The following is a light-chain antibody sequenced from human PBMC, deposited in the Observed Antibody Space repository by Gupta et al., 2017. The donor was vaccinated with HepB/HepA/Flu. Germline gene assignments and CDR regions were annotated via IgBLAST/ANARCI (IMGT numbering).Light chain of an antibody. V-gene: IGLV2-11*01. Sequence: QSALTQPRSVSGSHGQSVTISCTGTSSDVGSYNFVSWYQQHTGKAPKLMIYDVRKRPSGVPDRFSASKSGNTASLTISGLQAEDEADYYCCSYAGTYTYVVLGGGTKLTVL. CDR1: SSDVGSYNF. J-gene: IGLJ2*01. CDR3: CSYAGTYTYVV. CDR2: DVR.